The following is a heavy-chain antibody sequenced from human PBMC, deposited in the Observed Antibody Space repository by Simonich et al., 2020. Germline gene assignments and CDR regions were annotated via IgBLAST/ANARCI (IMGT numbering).Heavy chain of an antibody. Sequence: QVQLQESGPGLVKPSETLSLTCAVSGYSISSGYYWGWIRHPPGKGLGWSGEINHSGSPNYNPSLKGRVTISVDTSKNQFSLKLSSVTAADTAVYYCASPSGSYAGGHAFDIWGQGTMVTVSS. CDR2: INHSGSP. CDR3: ASPSGSYAGGHAFDI. V-gene: IGHV4-38-2*01. D-gene: IGHD1-26*01. CDR1: GYSISSGYY. J-gene: IGHJ3*02.